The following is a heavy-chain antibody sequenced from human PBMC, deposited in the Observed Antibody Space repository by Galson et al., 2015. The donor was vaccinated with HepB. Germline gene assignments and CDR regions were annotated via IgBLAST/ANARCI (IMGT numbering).Heavy chain of an antibody. D-gene: IGHD6-19*01. CDR2: ISYDGSNK. CDR3: AKEKAVAGSWFRGTPNWYFDL. Sequence: SLRLSCAASGFTFSSYGMHWVRQAPGKGLEWVAVISYDGSNKYYADSVKGRFTISRDNSKNTLYLQMNSLRAEDTAVYYCAKEKAVAGSWFRGTPNWYFDLWGRGTLVTVSS. J-gene: IGHJ2*01. CDR1: GFTFSSYG. V-gene: IGHV3-30*18.